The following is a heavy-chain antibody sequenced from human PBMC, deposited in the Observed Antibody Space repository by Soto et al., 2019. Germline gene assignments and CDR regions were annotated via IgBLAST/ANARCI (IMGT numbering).Heavy chain of an antibody. D-gene: IGHD3-10*01. J-gene: IGHJ6*02. V-gene: IGHV4-59*01. CDR3: ARVSYRLLHRYYYGMEV. Sequence: QVQLQESGPGLVKPSETLSLTCTVSGGSISSYYWSWIRQSPGKGLEWIGYIHYSGSTKSNPSLKSRVTISVDTSSDQGSLKLSSVTAADSAVYFCARVSYRLLHRYYYGMEVWGQGSTVTVSS. CDR2: IHYSGST. CDR1: GGSISSYY.